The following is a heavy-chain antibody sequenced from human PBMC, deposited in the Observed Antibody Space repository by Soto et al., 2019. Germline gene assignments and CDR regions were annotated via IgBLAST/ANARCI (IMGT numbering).Heavy chain of an antibody. CDR2: VNSDGTGT. V-gene: IGHV3-74*03. D-gene: IGHD5-18*01. CDR1: GFTFTLYW. CDR3: SRGEPGYRYGKVDL. J-gene: IGHJ5*02. Sequence: GGSLRLSCEASGFTFTLYWMHWVRQAPGKGLVWVSRVNSDGTGTMYADSVKGRFTVSRDNAKNSVFLQMDSLRAEDAGVYFCSRGEPGYRYGKVDLWGQANLVTRSS.